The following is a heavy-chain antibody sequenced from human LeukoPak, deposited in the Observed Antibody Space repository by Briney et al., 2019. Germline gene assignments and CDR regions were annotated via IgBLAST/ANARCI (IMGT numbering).Heavy chain of an antibody. D-gene: IGHD1-26*01. J-gene: IGHJ4*02. V-gene: IGHV4-59*11. CDR3: ARQGGSYRWYYFDF. CDR1: GGSISSHY. Sequence: SETLSLTCTVSGGSISSHYWSWIRQPPGKGLEWIGYIYYSGSTNYNPSLKSRVTISVDTSKNQFSLKLSSVTAADTAVYYCARQGGSYRWYYFDFWGQGTLVTVSS. CDR2: IYYSGST.